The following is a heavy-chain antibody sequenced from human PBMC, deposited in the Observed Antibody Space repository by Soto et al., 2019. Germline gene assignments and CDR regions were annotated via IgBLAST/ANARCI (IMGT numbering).Heavy chain of an antibody. V-gene: IGHV1-2*04. CDR2: INPKSGGT. D-gene: IGHD2-8*01. J-gene: IGHJ6*02. CDR3: ARGDSTDCSNGVCSFFYHHDMDV. Sequence: QVQLVQSGAEVKKPGASVKVSCKASGYSFTDYHIHWVRQAPGQGLEWLGRINPKSGGTSTAQKFQGWVTMTTDTSISTASMELTRLTSDATAIYYCARGDSTDCSNGVCSFFYHHDMDVWGQGTTVTVSS. CDR1: GYSFTDYH.